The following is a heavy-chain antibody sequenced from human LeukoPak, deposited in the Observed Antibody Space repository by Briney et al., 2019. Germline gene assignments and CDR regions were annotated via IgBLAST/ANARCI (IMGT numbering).Heavy chain of an antibody. CDR1: GFTFSSYG. J-gene: IGHJ4*02. CDR3: AKDWRVAAADYYFDY. D-gene: IGHD6-13*01. V-gene: IGHV3-33*06. CDR2: IWYDGSNK. Sequence: GGSLRLSCAASGFTFSSYGMQWVRQAPGKGLEWVAVIWYDGSNKYYADSVKGRFTISRDNSKNTLYLQMNSLRAEDTAVYYCAKDWRVAAADYYFDYWGQGTLVTVSS.